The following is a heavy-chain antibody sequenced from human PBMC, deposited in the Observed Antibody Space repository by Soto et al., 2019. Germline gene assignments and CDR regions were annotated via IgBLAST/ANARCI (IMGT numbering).Heavy chain of an antibody. Sequence: GGSLRLSCAASGFTVSSNYMSWVRQAPGKGLEWVSVIYSGGSTYYADSVKGRFTISRHNSKNTLYLQMNSLRAEDTAVYYCAKDVRSSSSYYYYGMDVWGQGTTVTVSS. CDR3: AKDVRSSSSYYYYGMDV. CDR2: IYSGGST. J-gene: IGHJ6*02. D-gene: IGHD6-6*01. CDR1: GFTVSSNY. V-gene: IGHV3-53*01.